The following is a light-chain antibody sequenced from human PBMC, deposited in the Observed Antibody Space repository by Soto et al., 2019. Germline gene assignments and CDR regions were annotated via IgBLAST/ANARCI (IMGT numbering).Light chain of an antibody. Sequence: QSVLTQPASVSGSAGQSITISCTGTSSDVGGYNYVSWYQQHPGKAPKLMIYAVTDRPSGVSSRFSGSKSGNTASLTISGLQAEDEADYYCSSYTSSSTLFGTGTKVTLL. CDR3: SSYTSSSTL. J-gene: IGLJ1*01. V-gene: IGLV2-14*01. CDR2: AVT. CDR1: SSDVGGYNY.